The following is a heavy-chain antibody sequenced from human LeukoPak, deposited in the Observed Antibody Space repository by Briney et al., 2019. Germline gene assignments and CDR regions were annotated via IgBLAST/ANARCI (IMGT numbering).Heavy chain of an antibody. Sequence: ASVKVSCEASGYSFTSYGITRVRQAPGQGLEWMGWISTYDGDANYAQQLQGRVTMTTDTSTITAYMELRSLRSDDTAVYYCARAPSGFTYGPGDHWGQGTLVTVSS. CDR1: GYSFTSYG. CDR2: ISTYDGDA. D-gene: IGHD5-18*01. V-gene: IGHV1-18*01. CDR3: ARAPSGFTYGPGDH. J-gene: IGHJ4*02.